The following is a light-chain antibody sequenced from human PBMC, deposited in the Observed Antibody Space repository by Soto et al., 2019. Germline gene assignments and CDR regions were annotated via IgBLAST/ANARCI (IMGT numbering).Light chain of an antibody. CDR2: AAS. J-gene: IGKJ2*01. CDR3: QQSYSTHT. Sequence: DIQMTQSPSSLSASVGDRVTITCRASQSIITNLNWYQKKPGKAPKLLIFAASSWQSGVPSRFSGSGSGTDFTLTICSLQPEHFATYHCQQSYSTHTYCQGTKLEIK. CDR1: QSIITN. V-gene: IGKV1-39*01.